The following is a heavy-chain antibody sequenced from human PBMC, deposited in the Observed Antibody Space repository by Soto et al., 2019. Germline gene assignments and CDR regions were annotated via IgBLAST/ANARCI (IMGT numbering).Heavy chain of an antibody. CDR2: IYHSGST. J-gene: IGHJ3*02. CDR3: ARTPDI. V-gene: IGHV4-30-2*01. CDR1: GGSISSGGYF. Sequence: QLQLQESGSGLVKPSQTLSLTCAVSGGSISSGGYFWSWIRQPPGKGLEWIGYIYHSGSTYYNPSIKSRVTLSVDRSKNQVSLKLSSVTAADTAVYYCARTPDIWGQGTMVTVSS.